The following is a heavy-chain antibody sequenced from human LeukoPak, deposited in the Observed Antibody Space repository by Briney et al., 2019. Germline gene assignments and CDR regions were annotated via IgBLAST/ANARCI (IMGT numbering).Heavy chain of an antibody. D-gene: IGHD6-13*01. Sequence: ASVKVSCKASGYTFTSYDINWVRQATGQGLEWMGWMNPNSGNTGYAQKFQGRVTMTRNTSISTAYMELNSLRSEDTAVYYCARVPSYSRDGPDYWGQGTQVTVSS. CDR3: ARVPSYSRDGPDY. CDR1: GYTFTSYD. V-gene: IGHV1-8*01. CDR2: MNPNSGNT. J-gene: IGHJ4*02.